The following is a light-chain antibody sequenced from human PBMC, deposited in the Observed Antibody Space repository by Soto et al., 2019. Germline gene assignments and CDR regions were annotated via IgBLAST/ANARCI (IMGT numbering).Light chain of an antibody. CDR2: DAS. Sequence: DIQMTQSPSSLSASVGDRVTITCQASQDISNYLNWYQQKPGKAPKLLIYDASNLETGVPSRFSGRGSGTDFTIPISGLQPEDIGTYYCQQYDNLPLTFGGGTKVDLK. V-gene: IGKV1-33*01. CDR3: QQYDNLPLT. J-gene: IGKJ4*01. CDR1: QDISNY.